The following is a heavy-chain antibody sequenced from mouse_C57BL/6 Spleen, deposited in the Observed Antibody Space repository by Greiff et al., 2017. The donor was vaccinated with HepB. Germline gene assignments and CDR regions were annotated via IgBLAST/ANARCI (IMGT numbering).Heavy chain of an antibody. D-gene: IGHD2-5*01. CDR3: VRRRVYSNYWYFDV. CDR1: GFSFNTYA. Sequence: EVKLMESGGGLVQPKGSLKLSCAASGFSFNTYAMNWVRQAPGKGLEWVARIRSKSNNYATYYADSVKDRFTISRDDSESMLYLQMNNLKTEDTAMYYCVRRRVYSNYWYFDVWGTGTTVTVSS. J-gene: IGHJ1*03. CDR2: IRSKSNNYAT. V-gene: IGHV10-1*01.